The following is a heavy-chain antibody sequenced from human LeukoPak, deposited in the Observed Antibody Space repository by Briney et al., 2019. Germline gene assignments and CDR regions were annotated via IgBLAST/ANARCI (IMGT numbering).Heavy chain of an antibody. CDR2: IYYSGST. CDR3: ARGRPNCSSTSCYTNY. CDR1: GGSISSYY. Sequence: SETLSLTCTVSGGSISSYYWSWIRQPPGKGLEWIGYIYYSGSTNYNPSLKSRVTIPVDTSKNQFSLKLSSVTAADTAVYYCARGRPNCSSTSCYTNYWGQGTLVTVSS. J-gene: IGHJ4*02. V-gene: IGHV4-59*01. D-gene: IGHD2-2*02.